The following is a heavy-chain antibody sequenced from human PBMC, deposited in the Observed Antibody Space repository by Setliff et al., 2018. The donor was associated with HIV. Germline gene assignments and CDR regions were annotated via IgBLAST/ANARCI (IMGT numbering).Heavy chain of an antibody. CDR2: IFYRGST. CDR3: ARDKGGTYDRMYYYYYMDV. V-gene: IGHV4-31*03. J-gene: IGHJ6*03. CDR1: NGSISSGNHY. D-gene: IGHD1-26*01. Sequence: PSETLSLTCTVSNGSISSGNHYWSWIRQHPGKGLEWIGYIFYRGSTYYNPSLKSRVSLSIDTSKNYFSLKLTSVTAADTAMYFCARDKGGTYDRMYYYYYMDVWGKGTTVTVSS.